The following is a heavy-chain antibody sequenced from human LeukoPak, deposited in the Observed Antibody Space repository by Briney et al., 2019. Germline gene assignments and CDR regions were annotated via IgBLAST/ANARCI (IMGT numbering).Heavy chain of an antibody. CDR2: IIPIFGTA. V-gene: IGHV1-69*05. CDR3: ARGGRLYYYDSSGYYDAYFQH. CDR1: GGTFSSYA. Sequence: SVKVSCKSSGGTFSSYAISWVRQAPGQGLEWMGGIIPIFGTANYAQKFQGRVTITTDESTSTAYMELSSLRSEDTAVYYCARGGRLYYYDSSGYYDAYFQHWGQGTLVTVSS. D-gene: IGHD3-22*01. J-gene: IGHJ1*01.